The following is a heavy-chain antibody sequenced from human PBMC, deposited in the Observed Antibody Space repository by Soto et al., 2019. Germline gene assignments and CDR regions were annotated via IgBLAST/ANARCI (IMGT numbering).Heavy chain of an antibody. V-gene: IGHV3-48*02. J-gene: IGHJ4*02. Sequence: LRLSCASSGFTFSSCSMNWVRQAPGKGLEWVSFISGSGDTKYYADSVKGRFTISRDNAKNSLYLQMSRLRDEDTAVYYCAKYCSSDVCFDYWGQGTLVTVSS. D-gene: IGHD2-8*01. CDR3: AKYCSSDVCFDY. CDR1: GFTFSSCS. CDR2: ISGSGDTK.